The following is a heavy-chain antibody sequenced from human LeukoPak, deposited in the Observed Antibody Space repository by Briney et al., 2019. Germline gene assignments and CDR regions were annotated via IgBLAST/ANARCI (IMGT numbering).Heavy chain of an antibody. Sequence: PGGSLRLSCASSGFTLCLYAMSCVRQAPGKGLEWGSAISGSGGSTYYADSVKGRFTISRDNSKNTLYLQMNSLRAEDTAVYYCAKVRSGYFFNWGQGTLVTVSS. CDR3: AKVRSGYFFN. J-gene: IGHJ4*02. CDR1: GFTLCLYA. D-gene: IGHD6-19*01. CDR2: ISGSGGST. V-gene: IGHV3-23*01.